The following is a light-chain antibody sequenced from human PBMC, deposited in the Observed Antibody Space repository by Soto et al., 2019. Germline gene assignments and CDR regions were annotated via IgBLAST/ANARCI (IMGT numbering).Light chain of an antibody. CDR3: QQSYGTPWT. Sequence: DIQMTQSPSSLSASVVDRVTITCRARQSISSYLNWYQQKPGKAPKLLIYAASSLQSGVPSRFSGSGSGTDFTLTISSLQPEDFATYYCQQSYGTPWTFGQGTKVGSK. CDR1: QSISSY. CDR2: AAS. V-gene: IGKV1-39*01. J-gene: IGKJ1*01.